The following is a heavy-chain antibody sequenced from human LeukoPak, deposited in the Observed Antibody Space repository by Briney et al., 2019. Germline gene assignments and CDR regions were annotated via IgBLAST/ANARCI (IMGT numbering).Heavy chain of an antibody. V-gene: IGHV3-7*01. CDR2: IKQDGSEK. CDR3: ARVFEYYYMDV. Sequence: GGSLRLSCAASGFTFSSYWMSWVRQAPGKGLEWVANIKQDGSEKYYVDSVKRRFTISRDNAKNLLYLQMNSLRAEDTAVYYCARVFEYYYMDVWAKGTTVTVSS. CDR1: GFTFSSYW. J-gene: IGHJ6*03. D-gene: IGHD3-3*01.